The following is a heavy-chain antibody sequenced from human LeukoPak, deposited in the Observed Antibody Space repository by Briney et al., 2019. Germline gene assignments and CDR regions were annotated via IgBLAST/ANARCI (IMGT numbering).Heavy chain of an antibody. D-gene: IGHD6-19*01. CDR3: ARAASSGWYNDH. CDR1: GGSIRTYH. J-gene: IGHJ4*02. Sequence: SETLSLTCTVSGGSIRTYHWSWIRQPPGKGLEWIGYMYDSGSTNYNPSLKSRVTISVDTSKNQFSLKLSSVTAADTAMYYCARAASSGWYNDHWGQGTLVTVSS. V-gene: IGHV4-59*01. CDR2: MYDSGST.